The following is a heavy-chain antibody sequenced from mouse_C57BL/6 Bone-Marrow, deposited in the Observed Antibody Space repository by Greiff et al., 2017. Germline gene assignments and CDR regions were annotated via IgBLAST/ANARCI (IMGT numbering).Heavy chain of an antibody. J-gene: IGHJ1*03. CDR3: ARYGASTMVTYGYFDV. CDR2: INPNYGTT. CDR1: GYSFTDYN. V-gene: IGHV1-39*01. Sequence: VQLQQSGPELVKPGASVKISCKASGYSFTDYNMNWVKQSNGKSLEWIGVINPNYGTTSYNQKFKGKATLTVDQSSSTAYMQLNSLTSEDSAVYYWARYGASTMVTYGYFDVWGTGTTVTVSS. D-gene: IGHD2-2*01.